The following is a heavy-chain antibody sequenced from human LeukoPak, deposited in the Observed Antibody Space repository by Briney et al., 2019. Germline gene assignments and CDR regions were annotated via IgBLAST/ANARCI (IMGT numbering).Heavy chain of an antibody. CDR3: ARVGDEVAYTRGYLDY. D-gene: IGHD3-16*01. Sequence: GGSLRLSCAASGFTVSSHDMSWVRQAPGKGIEWVSVIYMGGNTFYADSVKGRFTISRHTSKNTLYLQMNSLRAEDTAVYYCARVGDEVAYTRGYLDYWGQGTLVTVSS. V-gene: IGHV3-53*04. CDR1: GFTVSSHD. CDR2: IYMGGNT. J-gene: IGHJ4*02.